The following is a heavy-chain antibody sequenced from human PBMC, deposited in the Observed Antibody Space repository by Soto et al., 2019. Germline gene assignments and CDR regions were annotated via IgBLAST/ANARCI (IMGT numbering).Heavy chain of an antibody. CDR3: ARRTDTAMDPDAFDI. Sequence: PGESLKISCKGSGYSFTSYWIGWVRQMPGKGLEWMGIIYPGDSDTRYSPSFQGQVTISADKSISTAYLQWSSLKASDTAMYYCARRTDTAMDPDAFDIWGQGTMVTVSS. CDR1: GYSFTSYW. V-gene: IGHV5-51*01. J-gene: IGHJ3*02. CDR2: IYPGDSDT. D-gene: IGHD5-18*01.